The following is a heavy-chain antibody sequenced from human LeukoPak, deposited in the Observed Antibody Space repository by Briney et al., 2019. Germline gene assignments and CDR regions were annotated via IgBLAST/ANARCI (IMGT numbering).Heavy chain of an antibody. J-gene: IGHJ6*03. CDR3: ARVDVVVPAATQSTYYYYYYMDV. V-gene: IGHV4-4*07. Sequence: SETLSLTCTVSGGSISSYYWSWIRQPAGKGLEWIGRIYTSGSTNYNPSLKSRVTMSVDTSKNQFSLKLSSVTAADTAVYYCARVDVVVPAATQSTYYYYYYMDVWGKGTTVTVSS. CDR1: GGSISSYY. D-gene: IGHD2-2*01. CDR2: IYTSGST.